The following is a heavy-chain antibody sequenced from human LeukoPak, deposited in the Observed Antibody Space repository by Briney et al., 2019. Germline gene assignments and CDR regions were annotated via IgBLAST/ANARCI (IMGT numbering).Heavy chain of an antibody. CDR2: ISSSSSYI. CDR3: AREGAAAAPY. CDR1: GFTFSSYS. V-gene: IGHV3-21*01. Sequence: GGSLRLSCAASGFTFSSYSMSWVRQAPGKGLEWVSAISSSSSYIYYADSVKGRFTISRDNARNSLYLQMNSLRAEDTAMYYCAREGAAAAPYWGQGTLVTVSS. J-gene: IGHJ4*02. D-gene: IGHD6-13*01.